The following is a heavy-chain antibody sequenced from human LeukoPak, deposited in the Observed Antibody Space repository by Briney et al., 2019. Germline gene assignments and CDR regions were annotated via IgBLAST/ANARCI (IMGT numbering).Heavy chain of an antibody. J-gene: IGHJ3*02. CDR3: ARRLMYYYDSSGYDVAFDI. D-gene: IGHD3-22*01. V-gene: IGHV5-51*01. CDR1: GYTFTNYW. CDR2: IYPGDSDT. Sequence: GESLKISCKGSGYTFTNYWIGWVRQVPGKGLEWMGIIYPGDSDTRYSPSFQGQVTISADKSITTAYLQWSSLKASDTAMYYCARRLMYYYDSSGYDVAFDIWGQGTMVTVSS.